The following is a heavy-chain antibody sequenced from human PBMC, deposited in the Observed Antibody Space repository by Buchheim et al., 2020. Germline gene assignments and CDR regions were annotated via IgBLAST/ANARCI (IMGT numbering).Heavy chain of an antibody. CDR2: ISYDGSNK. CDR1: GFTFSSYA. CDR3: ARDRRYSGSSITSSMIYYYYYGMDV. Sequence: QVQLVESGGGVVQPGRSLRLSCAASGFTFSSYAMHWVRQAPGKGLEWVAVISYDGSNKYYADSVKGRFTISRDNSKNTLYLQMNSLRAEDTAVYYCARDRRYSGSSITSSMIYYYYYGMDVWGQGTT. D-gene: IGHD1-26*01. V-gene: IGHV3-30*04. J-gene: IGHJ6*02.